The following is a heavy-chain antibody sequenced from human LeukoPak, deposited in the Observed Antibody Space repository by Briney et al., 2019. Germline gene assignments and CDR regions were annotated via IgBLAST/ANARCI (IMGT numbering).Heavy chain of an antibody. Sequence: GASVKVSCKASGGTFSSYAISWVRQAPGQGPEWMGGIIPIFGTANYAQKFQGRVTITADESTSTAYMELSSLRSEDTAVYYCARVADGYSPFDYWGQGTLVTVSS. CDR1: GGTFSSYA. J-gene: IGHJ4*02. D-gene: IGHD5-24*01. V-gene: IGHV1-69*13. CDR3: ARVADGYSPFDY. CDR2: IIPIFGTA.